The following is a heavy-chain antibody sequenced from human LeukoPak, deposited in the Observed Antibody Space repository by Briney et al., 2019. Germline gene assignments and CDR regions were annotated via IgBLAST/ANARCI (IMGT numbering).Heavy chain of an antibody. J-gene: IGHJ4*02. Sequence: PSETLSLTCTVSGGSISSGSYYWSWIRQPAGKGLEWIGRIYTSGSTNYNPSLKSRLTISVDTSKNQFSLKLSSVTAADTAVYYCARDQSGELTGFDYWGQGTLVTVSS. D-gene: IGHD1-14*01. V-gene: IGHV4-61*02. CDR1: GGSISSGSYY. CDR2: IYTSGST. CDR3: ARDQSGELTGFDY.